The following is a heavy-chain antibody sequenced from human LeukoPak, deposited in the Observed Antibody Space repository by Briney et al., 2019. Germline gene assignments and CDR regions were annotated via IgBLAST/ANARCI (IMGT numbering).Heavy chain of an antibody. CDR3: AKDKWFGELLEYFDY. J-gene: IGHJ4*02. CDR2: ISGSGGST. V-gene: IGHV3-23*01. Sequence: GGSLRLSCAASGFTFSSYAMSWVGQAPGKGLEWVSAISGSGGSTYYADSVKGRFTISRDNSKNTLYLQMNSLRAEDTAVYYCAKDKWFGELLEYFDYWGQGTLVTVSS. D-gene: IGHD3-10*01. CDR1: GFTFSSYA.